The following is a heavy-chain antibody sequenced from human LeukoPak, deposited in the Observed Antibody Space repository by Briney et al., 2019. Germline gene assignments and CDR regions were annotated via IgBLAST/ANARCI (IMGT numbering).Heavy chain of an antibody. CDR3: ARSMFASGSYYSRDY. CDR2: IDPSDSYT. J-gene: IGHJ4*02. CDR1: GYSFTNYW. Sequence: GESLRISCKGSGYSFTNYWISWVRQMPGKGLEWMGRIDPSDSYTNYSPSFQGHVTISADKSISTAYLQWSSLKASDTAMYYCARSMFASGSYYSRDYWGQRTLVTVSS. V-gene: IGHV5-10-1*01. D-gene: IGHD3-10*01.